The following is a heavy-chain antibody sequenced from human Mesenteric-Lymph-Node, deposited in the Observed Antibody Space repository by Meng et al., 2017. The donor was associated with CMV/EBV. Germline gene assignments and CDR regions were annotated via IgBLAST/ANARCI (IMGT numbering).Heavy chain of an antibody. V-gene: IGHV1-69*02. D-gene: IGHD6-13*01. CDR3: AGGIAAAGSRWFDP. Sequence: QVQLVHSGAAVKKPGSSVQVSCKASGGTFSSYTISWVRQAPGQGLEWMGRIIPILGIANYAQKFQGRVTITADKSTSTAYMELSSLRSEDTAVYYCAGGIAAAGSRWFDPWGQGTLVTVSS. CDR1: GGTFSSYT. J-gene: IGHJ5*02. CDR2: IIPILGIA.